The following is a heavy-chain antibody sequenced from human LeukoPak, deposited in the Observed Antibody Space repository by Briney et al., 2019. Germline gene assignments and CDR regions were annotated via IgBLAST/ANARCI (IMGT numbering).Heavy chain of an antibody. CDR2: IIPIFGTA. CDR3: ARGITGSRRLFDY. J-gene: IGHJ4*02. Sequence: SVKVSCKASGGTFSSYAISWVRQAPGQGLAWMGGIIPIFGTANYAQKFQGRVTITTDESTSTAYMELSSLRSEDTAVYYCARGITGSRRLFDYWGQGTLVTVSS. CDR1: GGTFSSYA. V-gene: IGHV1-69*05. D-gene: IGHD1-20*01.